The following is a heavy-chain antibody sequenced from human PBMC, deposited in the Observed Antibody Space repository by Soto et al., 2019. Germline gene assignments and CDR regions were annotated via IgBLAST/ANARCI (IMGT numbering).Heavy chain of an antibody. CDR1: GYTFTAYG. D-gene: IGHD3-22*01. Sequence: QVQLVQSGAEVKKPGASVKVSCKASGYTFTAYGSSWVRQAPGRGLEWMGWIGTYNGNTNYAQKVQGRVTMTTDTSTRTAHMELRSLRADDTAVYYCGKNKYESSGGFDSWGQGTLVTVSS. CDR2: IGTYNGNT. J-gene: IGHJ4*02. V-gene: IGHV1-18*01. CDR3: GKNKYESSGGFDS.